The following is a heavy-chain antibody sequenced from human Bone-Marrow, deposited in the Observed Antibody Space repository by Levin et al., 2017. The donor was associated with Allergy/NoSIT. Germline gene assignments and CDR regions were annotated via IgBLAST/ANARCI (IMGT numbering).Heavy chain of an antibody. J-gene: IGHJ4*02. CDR1: GDSINNDNHY. Sequence: SETLSLTCTVSGDSINNDNHYWTWIRQPPGKRLEWIGYISYSGSTNYNPSLKSRVTMSADTSKNQFSLKLSSMTAADAAVYYCAREPGWGTAVIFDSWCQGTLVTVSS. V-gene: IGHV4-61*01. CDR3: AREPGWGTAVIFDS. CDR2: ISYSGST. D-gene: IGHD1-1*01.